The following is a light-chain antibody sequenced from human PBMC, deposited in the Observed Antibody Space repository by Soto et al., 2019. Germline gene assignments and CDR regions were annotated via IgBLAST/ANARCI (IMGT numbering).Light chain of an antibody. CDR3: AAWDDSLSGLYV. V-gene: IGLV1-47*01. Sequence: QSVLTQPPSASGTPGQRVTISCSGSSSNIGSNYVYWYQQLPGTAPKLLIYRNNQRPSGVPDRFSGSKSGTSASLAISGLRSEAEADYYCAAWDDSLSGLYVFGTGTKVTVL. J-gene: IGLJ1*01. CDR2: RNN. CDR1: SSNIGSNY.